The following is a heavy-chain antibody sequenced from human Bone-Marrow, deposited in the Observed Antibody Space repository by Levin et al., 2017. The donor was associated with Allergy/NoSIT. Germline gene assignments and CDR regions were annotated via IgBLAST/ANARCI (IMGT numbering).Heavy chain of an antibody. Sequence: KISCKASGGTFSNYAVSWVRRAPGQGLEYMGGIIPIFDTTKYAQKFQGRLTITADESTRTVYMELSSLRSEDTALYYCARLFDGFNMWGQGTLIAVSS. J-gene: IGHJ3*02. CDR2: IIPIFDTT. CDR3: ARLFDGFNM. V-gene: IGHV1-69*01. CDR1: GGTFSNYA. D-gene: IGHD2-21*01.